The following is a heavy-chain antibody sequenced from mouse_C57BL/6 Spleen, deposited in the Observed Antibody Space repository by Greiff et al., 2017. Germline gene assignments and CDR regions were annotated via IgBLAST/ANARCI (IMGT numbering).Heavy chain of an antibody. CDR3: TTYGSSLAWFAY. J-gene: IGHJ3*01. CDR2: IDPANGDP. D-gene: IGHD1-1*01. V-gene: IGHV14-4*01. Sequence: VQLQQSGAELVRPGASVKLSCTASGFNIKDDYLHWVKQRPEQGLEWIGWIDPANGDPEYASKFQGKATITADTSSNTAYPQLSSLTSADTAVYYCTTYGSSLAWFAYWGQGTLVTVSA. CDR1: GFNIKDDY.